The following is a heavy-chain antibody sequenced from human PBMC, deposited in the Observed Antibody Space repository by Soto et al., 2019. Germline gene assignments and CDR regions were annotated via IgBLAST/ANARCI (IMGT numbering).Heavy chain of an antibody. D-gene: IGHD2-15*01. CDR1: GFSFSDYL. V-gene: IGHV1-46*01. Sequence: ASVKVSCKASGFSFSDYLMHWVRQAPGQGLEWMGIINPIGDRRDYAEKFQGRVTITMDTSTRTVYVDLRSLRYEDTALYYCVRDNSQKYGTPAASSRFHPWGQAIPVT. CDR3: VRDNSQKYGTPAASSRFHP. J-gene: IGHJ5*02. CDR2: INPIGDRR.